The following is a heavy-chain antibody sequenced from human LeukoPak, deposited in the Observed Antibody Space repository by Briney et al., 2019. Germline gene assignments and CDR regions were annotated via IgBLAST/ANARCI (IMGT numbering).Heavy chain of an antibody. J-gene: IGHJ4*02. V-gene: IGHV3-23*01. CDR2: ISGGGGGT. D-gene: IGHD6-19*01. CDR1: GFIFSNYA. CDR3: AKEMGITVGGSFDY. Sequence: PGGSLRLSCAASGFIFSNYAMTWVRQAPGKGLEWVSAISGGGGGTYYADSVKGRFTISRDNYKNTLYLQMNSLRAEDTAVYYCAKEMGITVGGSFDYWGQGTLVTVSS.